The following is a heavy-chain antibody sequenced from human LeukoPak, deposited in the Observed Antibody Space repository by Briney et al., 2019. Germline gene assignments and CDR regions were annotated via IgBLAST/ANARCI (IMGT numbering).Heavy chain of an antibody. CDR3: AKGPIPCSSTSCPRSAFDI. V-gene: IGHV3-23*01. CDR1: GFTFSSYA. J-gene: IGHJ3*02. D-gene: IGHD2-2*01. Sequence: PGGSLRLSCAASGFTFSSYAMNWVRQAPGKGLEWVSSISDTDDSTYDADSVKGRFSISRDNSKNTLYPQMNSLRAEDTAMYYCAKGPIPCSSTSCPRSAFDIWGQGTMVTVSS. CDR2: ISDTDDST.